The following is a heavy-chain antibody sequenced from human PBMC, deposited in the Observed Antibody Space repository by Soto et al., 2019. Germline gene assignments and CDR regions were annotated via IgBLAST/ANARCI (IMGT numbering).Heavy chain of an antibody. D-gene: IGHD2-15*01. CDR2: INPNSGGT. V-gene: IGHV1-2*02. CDR3: IMAGYCSGGSCPDLS. CDR1: GYTFTGYY. J-gene: IGHJ4*02. Sequence: GASVKVSCKASGYTFTGYYMHWVRQAPGQGLEWMGWINPNSGGTNYAQKFQGRVTMTRDTSISTAYMELSRLRSDDTAVYYCIMAGYCSGGSCPDLSWGQGTLVTVSS.